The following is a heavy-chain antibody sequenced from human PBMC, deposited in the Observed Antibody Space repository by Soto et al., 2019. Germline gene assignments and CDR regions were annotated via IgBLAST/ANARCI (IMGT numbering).Heavy chain of an antibody. CDR1: GFTFSDHY. CDR2: IRNKANSYTT. Sequence: EVQLVESGGGLVQPGGSLRLSCAASGFTFSDHYMDWVRQAPGKGLEWVGRIRNKANSYTTEYAASVKGRFTISRDDSKNSLYLQMNSLKTDDTAVYYCVRVRGGGTYHFDYWGQGTLVTDSS. J-gene: IGHJ4*02. D-gene: IGHD3-10*01. V-gene: IGHV3-72*01. CDR3: VRVRGGGTYHFDY.